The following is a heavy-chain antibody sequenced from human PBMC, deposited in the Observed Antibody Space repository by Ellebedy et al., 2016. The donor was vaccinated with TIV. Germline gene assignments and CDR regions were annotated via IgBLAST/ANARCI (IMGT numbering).Heavy chain of an antibody. CDR2: ISYDGSNK. V-gene: IGHV3-30*03. Sequence: GESLKIPCAAPGFTFSTYGMHWVRQAPGKGLEWVAVISYDGSNKYYADSVKGRFTISRDNSKNTLYLQMNSRRAEDTAVYYCARDSSGWQVDWGQGTLVTVSS. CDR1: GFTFSTYG. J-gene: IGHJ4*02. CDR3: ARDSSGWQVD. D-gene: IGHD6-19*01.